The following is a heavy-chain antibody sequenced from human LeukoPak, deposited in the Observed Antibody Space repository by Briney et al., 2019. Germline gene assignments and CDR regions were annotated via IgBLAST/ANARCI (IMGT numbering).Heavy chain of an antibody. D-gene: IGHD6-19*01. CDR2: IYYSGST. Sequence: SETLSLTCTVSGGSISSYYWSLIRQPTGEGLEWIGYIYYSGSTNYNPSLKSRVTISVDTSKNQFSLKVSSVTAADTAVYYCARDSGPRFDYWGQGTLVTVSS. CDR1: GGSISSYY. CDR3: ARDSGPRFDY. V-gene: IGHV4-59*01. J-gene: IGHJ4*02.